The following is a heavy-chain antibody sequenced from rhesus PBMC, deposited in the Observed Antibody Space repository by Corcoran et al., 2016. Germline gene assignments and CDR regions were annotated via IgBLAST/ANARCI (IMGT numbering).Heavy chain of an antibody. CDR2: ISGSGVST. Sequence: QLQLQESGPGLVKPSATLSLTCAVSGGSISSNCWSWIRPPPGKGLEWIGRISGSGVSTSYNPSLKSRVTISTDTSKNQLSLKLISVTAADTAVYYCARGVWGSGYYTEDFWGQGVLVTVSS. V-gene: IGHV4-173*01. CDR1: GGSISSNC. D-gene: IGHD3-28*01. J-gene: IGHJ4*01. CDR3: ARGVWGSGYYTEDF.